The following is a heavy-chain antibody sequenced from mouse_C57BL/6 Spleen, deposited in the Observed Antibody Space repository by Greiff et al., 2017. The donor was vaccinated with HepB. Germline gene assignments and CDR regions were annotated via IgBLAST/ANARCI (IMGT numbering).Heavy chain of an antibody. V-gene: IGHV1-50*01. CDR2: IDPSDSYT. CDR1: GYTFTSYW. CDR3: ARLEGLTGTTFAY. Sequence: VQLQQPGAELVKPGASVKLSCKASGYTFTSYWMQWVKQRPGQGLEWIGEIDPSDSYTNYNQKLKGKATLTVDTSSSTAYMQLSSLTSEDSAVYYCARLEGLTGTTFAYCGQGTLVTVSA. J-gene: IGHJ3*01. D-gene: IGHD4-1*01.